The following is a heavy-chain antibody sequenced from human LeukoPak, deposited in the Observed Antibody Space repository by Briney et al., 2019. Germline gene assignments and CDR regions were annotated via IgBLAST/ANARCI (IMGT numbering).Heavy chain of an antibody. J-gene: IGHJ4*02. CDR3: ARGSDTAAGLY. Sequence: PSETLSLTCAAYGGSFSGYYWSWIRQPPGKGLEWIGEINHSGSTNYNPSLKSRVSISADSSKNQFSLKVSSVTAADTAVYYCARGSDTAAGLYWGQGTLVTVSS. CDR2: INHSGST. V-gene: IGHV4-34*01. D-gene: IGHD6-13*01. CDR1: GGSFSGYY.